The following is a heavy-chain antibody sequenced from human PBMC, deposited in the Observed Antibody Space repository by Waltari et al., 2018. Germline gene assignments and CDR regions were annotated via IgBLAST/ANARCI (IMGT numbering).Heavy chain of an antibody. D-gene: IGHD3-22*01. Sequence: EVQLVASGGGLVQPGGSLRLSCPASGFTFSSYEMNWVRQAPGKGLEWVSYISSSGSTIYYADSVKGRFTISRDNAKNSLYLQMNSLRAEDTAVYYCARTSDYYDSSGYYSFDYWGQGTLVTVSS. CDR2: ISSSGSTI. CDR1: GFTFSSYE. CDR3: ARTSDYYDSSGYYSFDY. V-gene: IGHV3-48*03. J-gene: IGHJ4*02.